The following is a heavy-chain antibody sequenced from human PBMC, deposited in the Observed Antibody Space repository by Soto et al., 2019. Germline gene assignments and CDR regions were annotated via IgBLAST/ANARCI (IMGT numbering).Heavy chain of an antibody. CDR3: AKGDYDILTGYYPHLDS. CDR2: ISGGGGST. D-gene: IGHD3-9*01. CDR1: KFAFSSYA. J-gene: IGHJ4*02. Sequence: GGSLRLSCAASKFAFSSYAMSWVRQAPGKGLEWVSGISGGGGSTYYADSVKGRFSISRDNSKKSLYLQMNSLRAEDTALYYCAKGDYDILTGYYPHLDSWGQGTLVTVSS. V-gene: IGHV3-23*01.